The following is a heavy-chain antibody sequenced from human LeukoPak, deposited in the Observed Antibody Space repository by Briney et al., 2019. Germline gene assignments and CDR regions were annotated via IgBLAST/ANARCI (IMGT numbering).Heavy chain of an antibody. D-gene: IGHD6-19*01. J-gene: IGHJ5*02. V-gene: IGHV3-23*01. Sequence: PGGSLRLSCAASGFTFNNYAMNWVRQAPGKGLEWVSVISGSGGTTYYADSVKGRFTISRDSSKNTLYLQMNSLRAEDTAVYYCAKCVTGWPNWFDPWGQGTLVTVSS. CDR2: ISGSGGTT. CDR1: GFTFNNYA. CDR3: AKCVTGWPNWFDP.